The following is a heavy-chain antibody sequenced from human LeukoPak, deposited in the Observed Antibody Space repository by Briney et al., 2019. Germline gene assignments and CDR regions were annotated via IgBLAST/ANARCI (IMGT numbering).Heavy chain of an antibody. J-gene: IGHJ5*02. V-gene: IGHV1-18*01. CDR3: ANLGQDCSSTSCYEANWFDP. Sequence: GASVKVSCKASGYSFNSYGISWVRQAPGQGLGWMGWISAYNGKTNYAHKLQGRVTMTTDTSTSTAYMQLRSLRSDDTAVYYCANLGQDCSSTSCYEANWFDPWGQGTRVTVSS. CDR1: GYSFNSYG. CDR2: ISAYNGKT. D-gene: IGHD2-2*01.